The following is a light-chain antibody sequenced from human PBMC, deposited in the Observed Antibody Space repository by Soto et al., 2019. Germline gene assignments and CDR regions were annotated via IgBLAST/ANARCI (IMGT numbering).Light chain of an antibody. V-gene: IGKV3-20*01. CDR1: QSVSTY. Sequence: EIVLTQSPATLSLSPGERATLSCRASQSVSTYLAWYQQKPGQAPRLLIYGASNRATGIPDRFSGSGSGTDSTLTISRLEPEDFAVYYCQQYGSSGTFGQGTKVDIK. J-gene: IGKJ1*01. CDR3: QQYGSSGT. CDR2: GAS.